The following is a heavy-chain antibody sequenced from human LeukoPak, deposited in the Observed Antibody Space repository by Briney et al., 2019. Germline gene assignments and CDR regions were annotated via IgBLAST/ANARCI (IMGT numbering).Heavy chain of an antibody. D-gene: IGHD4-11*01. V-gene: IGHV4-39*07. Sequence: SETLSLTCTVSGGSISSGSYYWGWIRQPPGKGLEWIGSIYYSGTTYSNPSLKSRVTISVDTPKNQFSLKLSSVTAADTAVYYCARTDGSMTTVINYYYYMDVWGKGTTVTVSS. CDR1: GGSISSGSYY. J-gene: IGHJ6*03. CDR3: ARTDGSMTTVINYYYYMDV. CDR2: IYYSGTT.